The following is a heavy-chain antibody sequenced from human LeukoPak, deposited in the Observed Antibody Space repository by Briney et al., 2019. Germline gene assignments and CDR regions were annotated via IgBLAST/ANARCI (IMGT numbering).Heavy chain of an antibody. CDR2: IIPIFGTA. CDR1: GGTFSSYA. D-gene: IGHD3-3*01. CDR3: ARRIGIFGVVNNWFDP. J-gene: IGHJ5*02. Sequence: SVKVSCKASGGTFSSYAISWVRQAPGQGLEWMGGIIPIFGTANYAQKFQGRVTITADESTSTAYMELSSLRSEDTAVYYCARRIGIFGVVNNWFDPWGQGTLVTVPS. V-gene: IGHV1-69*13.